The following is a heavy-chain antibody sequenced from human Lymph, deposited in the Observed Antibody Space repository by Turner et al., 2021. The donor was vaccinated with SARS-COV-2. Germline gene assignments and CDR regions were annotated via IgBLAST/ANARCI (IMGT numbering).Heavy chain of an antibody. CDR3: ARDLSPIRVVVVPAARSRYYYGMDV. CDR1: GGIFSSYV. CDR2: IIPIFGTA. V-gene: IGHV1-69*01. J-gene: IGHJ6*02. Sequence: QMQLVQSGAEVKKPGSSVTVSCKASGGIFSSYVISWVRQAPGQGLEWMGGIIPIFGTANHAQKFQGRVTITADESTSTAYMELSSLRSEDTAVYYCARDLSPIRVVVVPAARSRYYYGMDVWGQGTTVTVSS. D-gene: IGHD2-2*01.